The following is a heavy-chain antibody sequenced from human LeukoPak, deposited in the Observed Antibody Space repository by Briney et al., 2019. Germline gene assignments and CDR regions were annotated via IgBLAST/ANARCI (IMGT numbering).Heavy chain of an antibody. D-gene: IGHD2-2*01. CDR2: ISSNGGST. V-gene: IGHV3-64*01. CDR1: GFTFSSYA. J-gene: IGHJ4*02. CDR3: TRTYCSSTSCLVDY. Sequence: GGSLRLSCAASGFTFSSYAMHWVRQAPGKGLEYVSAISSNGGSTYYANSVKGRFTISRDNSKNTLYLQMGSLRADDMSVYHCTRTYCSSTSCLVDYWGQGTLVTVSS.